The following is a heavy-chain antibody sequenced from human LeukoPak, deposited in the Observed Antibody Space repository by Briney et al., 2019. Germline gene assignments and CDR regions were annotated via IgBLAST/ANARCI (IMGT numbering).Heavy chain of an antibody. CDR2: IKQDGTEK. CDR1: EFTFSNFW. CDR3: ARNFPYSKLDY. Sequence: QTGGSLRLSCVASEFTFSNFWMSWVRQAPGKGLEWVANIKQDGTEKYYVDSVKGRFTVSRDNAKNSLYLQMNSLRAEDTAVYYCARNFPYSKLDYWGQGTLVTVSS. D-gene: IGHD6-13*01. J-gene: IGHJ4*02. V-gene: IGHV3-7*01.